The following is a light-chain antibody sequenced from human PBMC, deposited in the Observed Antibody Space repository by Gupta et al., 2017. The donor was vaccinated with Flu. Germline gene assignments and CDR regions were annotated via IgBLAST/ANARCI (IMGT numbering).Light chain of an antibody. CDR2: GAS. Sequence: DIQLTQSQSSLSDSVGARVTITCRASQSVGSYLNWYQQKPGKDPNLLIYGASSMQDGVSSRFSGSGSGTDFTLTINRLQPEDFANYFCQQSYETPHTFGQGTKLEIK. CDR3: QQSYETPHT. J-gene: IGKJ2*01. V-gene: IGKV1-39*01. CDR1: QSVGSY.